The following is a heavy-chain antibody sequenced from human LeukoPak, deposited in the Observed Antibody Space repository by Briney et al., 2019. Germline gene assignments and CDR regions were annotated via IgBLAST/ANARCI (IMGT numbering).Heavy chain of an antibody. Sequence: KRGESLKISCKVSGYSFATYWIGWVRQLPGKGLEWMGIIYPDDSDTRYSPSFQGQVTISVDKSISTAYLQWSSLKASDTAMYYCARSYDSSGYLLSWGQGTLVTVSS. V-gene: IGHV5-51*01. CDR2: IYPDDSDT. CDR3: ARSYDSSGYLLS. J-gene: IGHJ4*02. CDR1: GYSFATYW. D-gene: IGHD3-22*01.